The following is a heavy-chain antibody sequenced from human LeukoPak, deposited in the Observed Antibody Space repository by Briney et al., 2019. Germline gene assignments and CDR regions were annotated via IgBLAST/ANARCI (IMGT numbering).Heavy chain of an antibody. CDR3: ARGLLWWSLGAFDI. V-gene: IGHV1-69*04. CDR2: IIPILGIA. Sequence: GASVKVSCKASGGTFSSYAISWVRQAPGQGLEWMGRIIPILGIANYAQKFQGRVTITADKSTSTAYMELSSLRSEDTAVYYCARGLLWWSLGAFDIWGQGTMVTVSS. J-gene: IGHJ3*02. D-gene: IGHD2-21*01. CDR1: GGTFSSYA.